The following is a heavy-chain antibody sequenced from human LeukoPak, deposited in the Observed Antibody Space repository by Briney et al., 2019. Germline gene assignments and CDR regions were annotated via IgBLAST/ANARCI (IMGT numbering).Heavy chain of an antibody. CDR1: GFTFSSYG. Sequence: GGSLRLSCAASGFTFSSYGMHWVRQAPGKGLEWVAFIRYDGSNKYYADSVKGRFTISRDNSKNTLYLQMNSLRAEDTAVYYCAKDLGSWEGFDYWGQGTLVTVSS. J-gene: IGHJ4*02. CDR3: AKDLGSWEGFDY. D-gene: IGHD6-13*01. CDR2: IRYDGSNK. V-gene: IGHV3-30*02.